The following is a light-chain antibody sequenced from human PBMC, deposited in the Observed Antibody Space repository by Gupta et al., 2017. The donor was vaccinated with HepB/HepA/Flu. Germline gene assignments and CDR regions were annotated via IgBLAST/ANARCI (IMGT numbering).Light chain of an antibody. CDR3: QVWDSSSDHPGV. CDR2: YDS. J-gene: IGLJ2*01. CDR1: NIGSKS. V-gene: IGLV3-21*04. Sequence: SYVLTQPPSVSVAPGKTASISWGGNNIGSKSVHWYQQKPGQAPVLVIYYDSDRPSGIPERFSGSNSGNTATLTISRVEAGDEGDYYCQVWDSSSDHPGVFGGGTKLTVL.